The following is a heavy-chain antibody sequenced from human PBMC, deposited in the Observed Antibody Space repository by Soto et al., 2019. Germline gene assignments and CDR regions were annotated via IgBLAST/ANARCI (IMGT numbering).Heavy chain of an antibody. J-gene: IGHJ2*01. D-gene: IGHD6-13*01. CDR3: ASKSHSSWYAYDWYFDL. V-gene: IGHV1-69*12. CDR2: IIPIFGTA. Sequence: QVQLVQSGAAVKKPGSSVKVSCKASGGTFSSYAISWVRQAPGQGLEWMGGIIPIFGTANYAQKFQGRVTITADESTSTAYMELSSLRSEDTAVYYCASKSHSSWYAYDWYFDLWGRGTLVTVSS. CDR1: GGTFSSYA.